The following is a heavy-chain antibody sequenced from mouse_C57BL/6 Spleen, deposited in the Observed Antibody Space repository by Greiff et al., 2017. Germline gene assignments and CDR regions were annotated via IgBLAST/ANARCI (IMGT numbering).Heavy chain of an antibody. CDR2: IYPGDGDT. Sequence: QVQLQQSGPELVKPGASVKISCKASGYAFSSSWMNWVKQRPGKGLEWIGRIYPGDGDTNDNGKFKGKATLTADKSSSTAYMQLSSLTSEDSAVYFGARGVHYYGSSCAMDYWGQGTSVTVSS. CDR1: GYAFSSSW. J-gene: IGHJ4*01. D-gene: IGHD1-1*01. V-gene: IGHV1-82*01. CDR3: ARGVHYYGSSCAMDY.